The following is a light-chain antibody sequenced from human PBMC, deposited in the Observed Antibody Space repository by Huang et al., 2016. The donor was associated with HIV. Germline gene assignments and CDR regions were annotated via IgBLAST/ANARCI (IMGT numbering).Light chain of an antibody. Sequence: EIVLTQSPGTLSLSPGERATLSCRASQSVSSNYLAWYHQKPGQAPRRLSYGASSRATGIPARFSGSGSGTDFIFTISRLEPEDSAVFYCQQYGSSPTTFGQGTKVEIK. CDR2: GAS. CDR3: QQYGSSPTT. V-gene: IGKV3-20*01. J-gene: IGKJ2*01. CDR1: QSVSSNY.